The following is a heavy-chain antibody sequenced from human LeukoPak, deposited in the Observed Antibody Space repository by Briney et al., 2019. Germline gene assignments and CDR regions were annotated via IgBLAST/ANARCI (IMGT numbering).Heavy chain of an antibody. CDR3: ARVVGSAAGYMDV. Sequence: SETLSLTCTVSGGSISSYYWSWIRQPPGKGLEWIGYIYYSGSTNYNPSLKSRVTISVDTSKNQFSLKLSSVTAADTAVYYCARVVGSAAGYMDVWGKGATVTVSS. D-gene: IGHD6-25*01. CDR1: GGSISSYY. CDR2: IYYSGST. V-gene: IGHV4-59*01. J-gene: IGHJ6*03.